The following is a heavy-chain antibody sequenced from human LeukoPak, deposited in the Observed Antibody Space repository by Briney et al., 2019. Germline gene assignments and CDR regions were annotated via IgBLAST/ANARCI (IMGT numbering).Heavy chain of an antibody. J-gene: IGHJ4*02. CDR3: ASPYNSRWYELCY. Sequence: GGSLRLSCAASGFTFSSYVMSWVRQAPGKGLEWVSSISSSSSYIYYADSVKGRFTIARDNAKKSLYLQMNSLRAEDTAVYYCASPYNSRWYELCYWGQGTLVTVSS. CDR2: ISSSSSYI. CDR1: GFTFSSYV. V-gene: IGHV3-21*01. D-gene: IGHD6-13*01.